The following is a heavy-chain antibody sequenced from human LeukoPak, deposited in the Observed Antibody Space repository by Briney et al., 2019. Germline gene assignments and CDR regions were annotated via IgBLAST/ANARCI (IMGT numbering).Heavy chain of an antibody. CDR2: IYPGDSDT. V-gene: IGHV5-51*01. CDR1: GYSFTSYW. J-gene: IGHJ5*02. Sequence: TGESLKISCKGSGYSFTSYWIGWVRQMPGKDLEWMGIIYPGDSDTRYSPSFQGQVTISADKSISTAYLQWSSLKASDTAMYYCARLIAVAANWFDPWGQGTLVTVSS. CDR3: ARLIAVAANWFDP. D-gene: IGHD6-19*01.